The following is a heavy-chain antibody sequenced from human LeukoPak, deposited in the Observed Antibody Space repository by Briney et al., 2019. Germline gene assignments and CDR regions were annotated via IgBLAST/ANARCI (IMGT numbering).Heavy chain of an antibody. V-gene: IGHV3-23*01. CDR2: LSASGYDT. CDR3: AKKPVTIKYPFDT. J-gene: IGHJ4*02. CDR1: GLTFSNYD. D-gene: IGHD5-24*01. Sequence: GGALRLSCAGSGLTFSNYDMGWVGQAPGKGLEGGAALSASGYDTEYADSVKGRFTISRDTSQNTLILEMNSLRAEDTALYYCAKKPVTIKYPFDTWGQGTLVTVSS.